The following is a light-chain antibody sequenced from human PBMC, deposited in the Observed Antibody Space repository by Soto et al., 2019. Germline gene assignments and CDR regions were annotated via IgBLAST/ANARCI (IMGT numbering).Light chain of an antibody. CDR2: EVS. V-gene: IGLV2-14*01. J-gene: IGLJ2*01. CDR3: SSYTISSTLL. Sequence: QSALTQPASVSGSPGQSITIPCTGSSSDVGAYKYVSWYQQHPGQAPKLIIYEVSHRPSGISNRFSGSKSGNTASLSISGLQTDDEAHYYCSSYTISSTLLFGGGTKLTVL. CDR1: SSDVGAYKY.